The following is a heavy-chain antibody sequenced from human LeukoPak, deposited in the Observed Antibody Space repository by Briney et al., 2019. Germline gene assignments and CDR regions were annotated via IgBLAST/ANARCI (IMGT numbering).Heavy chain of an antibody. CDR3: ARDRPSSGYYYFDY. Sequence: SETLSPTCTVSGGSVSSYYWSWIRQPPGKGLEWIGYIYYSGSTNYNPSLKSRVTISVDTSKNQFSLKLSSVTAADTAVYYCARDRPSSGYYYFDYWGQGTLVTVSS. CDR1: GGSVSSYY. J-gene: IGHJ4*02. CDR2: IYYSGST. D-gene: IGHD3-22*01. V-gene: IGHV4-59*02.